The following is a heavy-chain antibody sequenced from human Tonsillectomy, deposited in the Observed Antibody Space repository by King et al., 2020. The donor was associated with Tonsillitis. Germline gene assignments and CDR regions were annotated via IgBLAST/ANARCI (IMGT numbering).Heavy chain of an antibody. Sequence: QLQESGPGLVKPSQTLSLTCAVSGGSISSGGYSWSWIRQPPGKGLEWIGYIYYSGSTYYNPSLKRRVTISVDTSKNQFSLKLSSVTAADTAVYYCARGTPDFDYWGQGTLVTVSS. CDR1: GGSISSGGYS. J-gene: IGHJ4*02. D-gene: IGHD2-15*01. V-gene: IGHV4-30-4*07. CDR2: IYYSGST. CDR3: ARGTPDFDY.